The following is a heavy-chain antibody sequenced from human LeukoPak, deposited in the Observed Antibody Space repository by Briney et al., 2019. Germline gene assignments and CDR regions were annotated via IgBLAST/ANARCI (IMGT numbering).Heavy chain of an antibody. CDR1: GFTFNTYA. CDR3: ARDRGKGGYVDY. J-gene: IGHJ4*02. Sequence: TGGSRRLSCAASGFTFNTYAMHGFRQAPGKGLEWVAVIRYDESNRYYSDSVKGRFTISRDNSKNTLYLQMNSLRAEDTAVYYCARDRGKGGYVDYWGQGTLVTVSS. V-gene: IGHV3-33*01. CDR2: IRYDESNR. D-gene: IGHD3-10*01.